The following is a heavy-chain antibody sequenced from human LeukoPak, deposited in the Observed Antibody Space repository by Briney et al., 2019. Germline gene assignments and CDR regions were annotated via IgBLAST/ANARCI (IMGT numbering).Heavy chain of an antibody. Sequence: ASVKVSCKASGYTFTGYYMHWVRQAPGRGLEWMGWINPNSGGTNYAQKFQGRVTMTRDTSISTAYMELSRLRSDDTAVYYCARGYCSGGSCYLGFDYWGQGTLVTVSS. V-gene: IGHV1-2*02. CDR1: GYTFTGYY. CDR2: INPNSGGT. J-gene: IGHJ4*02. CDR3: ARGYCSGGSCYLGFDY. D-gene: IGHD2-15*01.